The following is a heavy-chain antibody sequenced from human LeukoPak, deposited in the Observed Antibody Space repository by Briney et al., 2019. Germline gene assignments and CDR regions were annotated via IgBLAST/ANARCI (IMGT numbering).Heavy chain of an antibody. J-gene: IGHJ5*02. CDR2: IKQDGSEK. V-gene: IGHV3-7*01. CDR3: ARGPHYYDSSGYSP. D-gene: IGHD3-22*01. Sequence: GGSLRLSCAASEFTFSAFWMSWVRQAPGKGLEWVANIKQDGSEKYYVDSLKGRFTISRDNAKNSLYLQMNSLRAEDTAVYYCARGPHYYDSSGYSPWGQGTLVTVSS. CDR1: EFTFSAFW.